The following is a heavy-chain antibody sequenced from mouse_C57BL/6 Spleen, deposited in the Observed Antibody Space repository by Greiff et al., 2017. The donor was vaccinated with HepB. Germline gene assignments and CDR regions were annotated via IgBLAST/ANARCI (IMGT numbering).Heavy chain of an antibody. CDR2: INPNNGGT. Sequence: VQLKQSGPELVKPGASVKIPCKASGYTFTDYNMDWVKQSHGKSLEWIGDINPNNGGTIYNQKFKGKATLTVDKSSSTAYMELRSLTSEDTAVYYCARCGSSPWFAYWGQGTLVTVSA. J-gene: IGHJ3*01. CDR3: ARCGSSPWFAY. CDR1: GYTFTDYN. V-gene: IGHV1-18*01. D-gene: IGHD1-1*01.